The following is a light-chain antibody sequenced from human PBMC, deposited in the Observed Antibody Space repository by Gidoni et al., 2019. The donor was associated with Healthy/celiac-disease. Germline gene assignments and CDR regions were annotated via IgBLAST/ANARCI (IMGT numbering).Light chain of an antibody. CDR1: QGISNY. CDR3: QKYNSALT. V-gene: IGKV1-27*01. J-gene: IGKJ4*01. CDR2: AAS. Sequence: DIQMTQSPSSLSASVGDRVTITCRASQGISNYLAWYQQKPGKVPKLLIYAASTLQAGVPSRFSGSGSGTDFTITISSLQHEDVATYYCQKYNSALTFGGGTKVEIK.